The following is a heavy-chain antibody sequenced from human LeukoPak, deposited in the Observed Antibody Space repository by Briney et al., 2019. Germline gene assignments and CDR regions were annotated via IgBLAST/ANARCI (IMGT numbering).Heavy chain of an antibody. J-gene: IGHJ4*01. V-gene: IGHV3-23*01. D-gene: IGHD2-2*01. Sequence: GRSLRLSCAASGFTSSSYAMSCVRHTPGKGLEWVSAISGSGSSTCYPTSVRGWFTISRDKSKDTLYLPMNSLRAEETAVYYCANHPRYFSSTSCSFVSYFDDWGQGTLVTVSS. CDR1: GFTSSSYA. CDR2: ISGSGSST. CDR3: ANHPRYFSSTSCSFVSYFDD.